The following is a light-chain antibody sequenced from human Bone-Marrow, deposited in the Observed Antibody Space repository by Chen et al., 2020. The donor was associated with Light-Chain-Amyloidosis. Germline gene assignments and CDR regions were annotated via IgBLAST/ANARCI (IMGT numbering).Light chain of an antibody. Sequence: QSALTQPASVSGSPGQSITISCTGTSSDVGGYNYVSWYQQHPGKAPQLMIYDVSYRPSGVSSRFSGSKSGNTASLTISGLQTEDEADYYCSSYTDTSALALFGGGTKLTVL. CDR1: SSDVGGYNY. CDR3: SSYTDTSALAL. J-gene: IGLJ3*02. CDR2: DVS. V-gene: IGLV2-14*01.